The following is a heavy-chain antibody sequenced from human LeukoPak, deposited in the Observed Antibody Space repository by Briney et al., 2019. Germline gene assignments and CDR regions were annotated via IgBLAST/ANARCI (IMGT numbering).Heavy chain of an antibody. CDR3: ARDYYPAANYFDP. D-gene: IGHD4/OR15-4a*01. V-gene: IGHV4-61*02. Sequence: SQTLSLSCTVSGGSISSGSYYWSWIRQPAGKGLEWIGRFYTSGTTIYNPSLMSRVTISVDTSKNQFSLKLTSVTAADTALYYCARDYYPAANYFDPWGQGTLVTVSS. CDR1: GGSISSGSYY. J-gene: IGHJ5*02. CDR2: FYTSGTT.